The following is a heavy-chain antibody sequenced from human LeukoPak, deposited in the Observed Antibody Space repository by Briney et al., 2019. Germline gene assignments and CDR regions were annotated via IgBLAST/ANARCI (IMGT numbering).Heavy chain of an antibody. V-gene: IGHV4-34*01. D-gene: IGHD3-10*01. CDR1: SGSFSGYY. CDR2: IYHSGST. CDR3: AREGKGPMVRGVIDY. J-gene: IGHJ4*02. Sequence: PSETLSLTCAVYSGSFSGYYWNWIRQPPGKGLEWIGEIYHSGSTNYNPSLKSRVTISVDTSKNQFSLNLTSVTAADTALYYCAREGKGPMVRGVIDYWGQGTLVTVSS.